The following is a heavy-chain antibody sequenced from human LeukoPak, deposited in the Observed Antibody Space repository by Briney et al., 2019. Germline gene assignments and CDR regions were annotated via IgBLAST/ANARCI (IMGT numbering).Heavy chain of an antibody. CDR1: GFTFSSYG. CDR2: ISYDGSNK. CDR3: ARDLYRIVVVPHYFDS. Sequence: WGSLRLSCAASGFTFSSYGMLWVRQAPGKELEWVAVISYDGSNKYYADSVKGRFTISRDNSKDTLYLQMNSLTAEDTAVYYCARDLYRIVVVPHYFDSWGQGTLVTVSS. J-gene: IGHJ4*02. D-gene: IGHD3-22*01. V-gene: IGHV3-30*03.